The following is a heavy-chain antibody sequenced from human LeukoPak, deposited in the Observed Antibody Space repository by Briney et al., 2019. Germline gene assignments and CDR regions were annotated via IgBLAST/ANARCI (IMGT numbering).Heavy chain of an antibody. CDR2: INSDGSST. CDR3: ARGAAAGILAYFDP. Sequence: GGSLRLSCAASGFTFSSYWMHWVRQAPGKGLVWVSRINSDGSSTSYADSVKGRFTISRDNAKNSLYLQMNSLRAEDTAVYYCARGAAAGILAYFDPWGQGTLVTVSS. V-gene: IGHV3-74*01. D-gene: IGHD6-13*01. CDR1: GFTFSSYW. J-gene: IGHJ5*02.